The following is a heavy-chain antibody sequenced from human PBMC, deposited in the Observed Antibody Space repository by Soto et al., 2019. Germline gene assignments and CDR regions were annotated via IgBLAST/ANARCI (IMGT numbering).Heavy chain of an antibody. CDR1: GFTFSIYA. CDR3: AKDRGPPRQWRIDPFGY. D-gene: IGHD6-19*01. CDR2: ISYDGTKT. Sequence: QVQLVESGGGVVQPGRSLRVSCAASGFTFSIYAMHWVRQAPGTGLEWVAVISYDGTKTYYADSVKGRFTISRDNSKNTVYLQMNSLKDEDTAVYYCAKDRGPPRQWRIDPFGYWGQGPLVTVS. V-gene: IGHV3-30*18. J-gene: IGHJ4*02.